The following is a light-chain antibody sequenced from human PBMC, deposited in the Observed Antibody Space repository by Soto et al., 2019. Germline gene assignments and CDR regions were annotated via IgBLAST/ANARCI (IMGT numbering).Light chain of an antibody. CDR3: CSYAGSSTYVV. CDR2: EGS. V-gene: IGLV2-23*01. Sequence: QSALTQPASVSGSAGRSITISCTGASSDVGSYNLVSWYQQHPGKAPKLMIYEGSKRPSGVSNRFSGSKSGNTASLTISGLQAEDEAHYYCCSYAGSSTYVVFGGGTQLTVL. CDR1: SSDVGSYNL. J-gene: IGLJ2*01.